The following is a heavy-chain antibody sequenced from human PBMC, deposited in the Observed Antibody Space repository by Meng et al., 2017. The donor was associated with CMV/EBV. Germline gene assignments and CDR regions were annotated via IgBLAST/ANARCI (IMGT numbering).Heavy chain of an antibody. Sequence: GESLKISCAASGFPFSPYTIHWVRQAPGKGLEWVALISSDGSNKDYAESVKGRFTISRDNSKNTLSLQMNSLRTEDTAVYYCARGGGFCSVAGCYGIDYWGQGTVVTVSS. CDR3: ARGGGFCSVAGCYGIDY. J-gene: IGHJ4*02. CDR2: ISSDGSNK. CDR1: GFPFSPYT. V-gene: IGHV3-30-3*01. D-gene: IGHD2-2*01.